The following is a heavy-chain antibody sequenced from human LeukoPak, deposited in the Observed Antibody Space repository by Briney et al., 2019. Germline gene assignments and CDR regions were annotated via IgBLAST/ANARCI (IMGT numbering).Heavy chain of an antibody. CDR3: ARRKRGSGGPFDY. V-gene: IGHV4-59*08. J-gene: IGHJ4*02. D-gene: IGHD6-19*01. CDR2: MDYSGST. CDR1: GGSISDYY. Sequence: SETLSLTCTVSGGSISDYYWTWIRLSPGTGLEWIGYMDYSGSTAYNPSLKSRVTISTDTSKKQFSLELSSVTAADTAIYFCARRKRGSGGPFDYWGQGTLVTVSS.